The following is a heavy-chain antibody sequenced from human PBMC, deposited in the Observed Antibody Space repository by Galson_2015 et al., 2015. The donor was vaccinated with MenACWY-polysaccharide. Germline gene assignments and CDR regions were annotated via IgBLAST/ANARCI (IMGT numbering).Heavy chain of an antibody. D-gene: IGHD2-2*01. V-gene: IGHV1-2*06. J-gene: IGHJ5*02. CDR3: AREGDIIVEAAIWFDP. Sequence: SVKVSCKASGYILSGYYLHWVRQAPGQGLEWVGRINPNSGVTKYARKFQGRVTMTSDTSINTAYMEMSRLRSDDTAVYYCAREGDIIVEAAIWFDPWGQGTLVTVSS. CDR2: INPNSGVT. CDR1: GYILSGYY.